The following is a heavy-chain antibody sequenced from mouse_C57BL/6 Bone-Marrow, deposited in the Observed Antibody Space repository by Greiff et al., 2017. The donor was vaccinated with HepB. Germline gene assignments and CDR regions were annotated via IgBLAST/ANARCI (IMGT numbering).Heavy chain of an antibody. CDR1: GYAFSSSW. Sequence: QVQLKQSGPELVKPGASVKISCKASGYAFSSSWMNWVKQRPGKGLEWIGRIYPGDGDTNYNGKFKGKATLTADKSSSTAYMQLSSLTSEDSAVYVCARCFYYEYDGGFDYWGQGTTLTVSS. CDR3: ARCFYYEYDGGFDY. J-gene: IGHJ2*01. CDR2: IYPGDGDT. V-gene: IGHV1-82*01. D-gene: IGHD2-4*01.